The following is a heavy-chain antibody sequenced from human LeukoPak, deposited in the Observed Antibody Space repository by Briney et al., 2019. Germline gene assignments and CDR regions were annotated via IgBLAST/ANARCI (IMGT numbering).Heavy chain of an antibody. CDR3: ARSPRDYYYYYYGMDV. V-gene: IGHV1-8*01. J-gene: IGHJ6*02. CDR1: GYTFTSYD. Sequence: ASVKVSCKASGYTFTSYDINWVRQATGQGLEWMGWMNPNSGNTGYAQKFQGRVTMTRNTSISTAYMELSSLRSEDTAVYYCARSPRDYYYYYYGMDVWGQGTAVTVSS. CDR2: MNPNSGNT.